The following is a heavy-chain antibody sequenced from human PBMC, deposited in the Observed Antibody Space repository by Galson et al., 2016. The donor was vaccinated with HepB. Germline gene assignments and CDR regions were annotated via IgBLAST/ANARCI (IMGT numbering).Heavy chain of an antibody. CDR3: AKGLAYCSGSSCLSYCDSPGGGMDV. J-gene: IGHJ6*02. D-gene: IGHD2-15*01. Sequence: SLRLSCAASGFAFSTYGMHWVRQAPGKGLEWVAVIWYDGNNKYYPDSLKGRVTISRDNSKNMLYLQMNSLRVEDTAVYYCAKGLAYCSGSSCLSYCDSPGGGMDVWGQGTTVTVSS. CDR1: GFAFSTYG. CDR2: IWYDGNNK. V-gene: IGHV3-33*06.